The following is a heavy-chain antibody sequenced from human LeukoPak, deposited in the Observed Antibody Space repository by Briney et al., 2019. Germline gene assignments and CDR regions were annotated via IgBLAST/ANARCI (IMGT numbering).Heavy chain of an antibody. CDR3: AKDRNVVVVAATADY. D-gene: IGHD2-15*01. CDR2: IRYDGSNK. CDR1: GFTFSSYG. J-gene: IGHJ4*02. V-gene: IGHV3-30*02. Sequence: GGSLRLSYAASGFTFSSYGMHWVRQAPGKGLEWVAFIRYDGSNKYYADSVKGRFTISRDNSKNTLYLQMNSLRAEDTAVYYCAKDRNVVVVAATADYWGQGTLVTVSS.